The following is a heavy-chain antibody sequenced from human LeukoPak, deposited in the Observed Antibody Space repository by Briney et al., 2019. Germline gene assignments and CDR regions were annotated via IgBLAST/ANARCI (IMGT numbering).Heavy chain of an antibody. CDR1: GFTFSSYA. CDR3: ARDVDTAMVTHFDY. V-gene: IGHV3-23*01. D-gene: IGHD5-18*01. Sequence: GGSLRLSCAASGFTFSSYAMSWVRQAPGKGLVWVSAISGSGGSTYYADSVKGRFTISRDNSKNTLYLQMNSLRAEDTAVYYCARDVDTAMVTHFDYWGQGTLVTVSS. CDR2: ISGSGGST. J-gene: IGHJ4*02.